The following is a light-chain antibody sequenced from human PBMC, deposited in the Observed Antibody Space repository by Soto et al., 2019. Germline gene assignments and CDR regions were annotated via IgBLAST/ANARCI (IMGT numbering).Light chain of an antibody. V-gene: IGKV1-39*01. J-gene: IGKJ3*01. CDR1: QSISSY. Sequence: DIQMTQSPSSLSASVGDRVTITCRARQSISSYLNWYQQNPGKAPKLLLYAASTLQSGVPSRFSGSGSGTDFSLAISSLQPDDFATYYCPQSYRTLTFGPRTKVDIQ. CDR3: PQSYRTLT. CDR2: AAS.